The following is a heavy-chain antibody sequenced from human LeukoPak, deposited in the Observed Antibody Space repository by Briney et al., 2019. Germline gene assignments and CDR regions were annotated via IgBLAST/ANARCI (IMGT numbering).Heavy chain of an antibody. CDR3: ARSLLRLSGSSDV. V-gene: IGHV4-31*03. J-gene: IGHJ4*02. CDR2: IYYTGST. CDR1: GGSISSGGYY. D-gene: IGHD1-26*01. Sequence: SETLSLTCTVSGGSISSGGYYWSWIRQHAGKGLEWIGYIYYTGSTYYNPSLKSRVTISVDTSKNQFSLKLRSVTAAVTAVYYCARSLLRLSGSSDVWGQGTLVTVSS.